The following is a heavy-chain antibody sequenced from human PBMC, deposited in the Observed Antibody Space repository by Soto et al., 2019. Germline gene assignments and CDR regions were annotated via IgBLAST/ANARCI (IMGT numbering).Heavy chain of an antibody. CDR3: SILRSSASRGD. CDR1: GFTFSDST. Sequence: GGSLRLSCAASGFTFSDSTIHWVRQPSGRGLEWIGQIRNKPNNYAAAYSASVTGRFTLSRDDSTNTAYLQMNSLTAEDTAVYLCSILRSSASRGDWGPGTLVTVSS. CDR2: IRNKPNNYAA. V-gene: IGHV3-73*01. D-gene: IGHD2-2*01. J-gene: IGHJ4*02.